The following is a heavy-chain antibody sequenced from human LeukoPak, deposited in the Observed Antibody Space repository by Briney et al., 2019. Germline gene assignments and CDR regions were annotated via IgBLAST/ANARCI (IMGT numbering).Heavy chain of an antibody. CDR1: GFGFTFTNYW. CDR2: INRDGSER. D-gene: IGHD3-10*01. Sequence: GGSLRLTCAASGFGFTFTNYWVSWVRQAPGMGLEWVATINRDGSERYYADAVKGRFTISRDTPKDSMYLQMNSLRAEDTALYYCAKVLRGVARFSGMDVWGQGTTVTVSS. J-gene: IGHJ6*02. V-gene: IGHV3-7*01. CDR3: AKVLRGVARFSGMDV.